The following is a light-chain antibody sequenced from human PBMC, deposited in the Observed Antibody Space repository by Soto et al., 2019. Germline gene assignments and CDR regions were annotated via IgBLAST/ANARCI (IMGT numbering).Light chain of an antibody. V-gene: IGLV2-23*01. CDR1: RNDIGTYNL. J-gene: IGLJ3*02. Sequence: QSALTQPASVSESPGQSISISCGGGRNDIGTYNLVSWYQQHPGKAPKLIIYEGNKRPSGVSNRFSGSRSGNTASLTISGLQDEDDADYYCCSYTDGSSLLFGGGTKLTVL. CDR2: EGN. CDR3: CSYTDGSSLL.